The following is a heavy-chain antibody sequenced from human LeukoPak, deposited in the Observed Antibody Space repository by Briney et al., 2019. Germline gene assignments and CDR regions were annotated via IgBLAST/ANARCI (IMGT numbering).Heavy chain of an antibody. D-gene: IGHD2-15*01. CDR3: ASEAFCAGGSCYLHRVAS. J-gene: IGHJ4*02. V-gene: IGHV1-2*02. Sequence: ASVKVSCKASGYIFTAYYMHWVRQAPVQGLEWMGWIDINNGDTKNAQKFHGRVTITRDTSIDTVYMELSRLIVDDTAGYYCASEAFCAGGSCYLHRVASWGPGTLVTVSS. CDR2: IDINNGDT. CDR1: GYIFTAYY.